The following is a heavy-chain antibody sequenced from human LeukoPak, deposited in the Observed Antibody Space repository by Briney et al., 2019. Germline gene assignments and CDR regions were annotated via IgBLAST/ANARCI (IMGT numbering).Heavy chain of an antibody. V-gene: IGHV1-18*01. CDR2: ISAYNGNA. CDR3: ARMVIVGATIWEDY. D-gene: IGHD1-26*01. CDR1: GYTFTSYG. Sequence: ASVKVSCKASGYTFTSYGISWVRQAPGQGLEWMGWISAYNGNANYAQKLQGRVTTTTDTSTSTAYMELRSLRSDDTAVYYCARMVIVGATIWEDYWGQGTLVTVSS. J-gene: IGHJ4*02.